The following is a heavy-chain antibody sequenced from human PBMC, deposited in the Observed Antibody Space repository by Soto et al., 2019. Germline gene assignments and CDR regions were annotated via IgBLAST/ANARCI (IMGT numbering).Heavy chain of an antibody. CDR2: INPSGGST. Sequence: ASVKLSCTASGYTFTSNYMHWVRQAPGQGLEWMGIINPSGGSTSYAQKFQGRVTMTRDTSTSTVYMELSSLRSADTAVYYCARDLGGYNDIDYWGQGTLVTVS. CDR3: ARDLGGYNDIDY. V-gene: IGHV1-46*01. J-gene: IGHJ4*02. CDR1: GYTFTSNY. D-gene: IGHD5-12*01.